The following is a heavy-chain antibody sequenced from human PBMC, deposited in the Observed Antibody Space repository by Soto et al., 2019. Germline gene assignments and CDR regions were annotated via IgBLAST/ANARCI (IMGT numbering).Heavy chain of an antibody. CDR1: GFTFSSYA. D-gene: IGHD3-3*01. CDR2: ISGSGDNT. V-gene: IGHV3-23*01. CDR3: AKDLGTDDFWSAYYTYYYMHV. Sequence: EVQLLESGGGLVQPGGSLRLSCAASGFTFSSYALNWVRQAPGKGLEWVSVISGSGDNTYYADSVKGRFTISRDNSKNTLYLQMNSLRAEDTAVYYCAKDLGTDDFWSAYYTYYYMHVWGKGTTVTVSS. J-gene: IGHJ6*03.